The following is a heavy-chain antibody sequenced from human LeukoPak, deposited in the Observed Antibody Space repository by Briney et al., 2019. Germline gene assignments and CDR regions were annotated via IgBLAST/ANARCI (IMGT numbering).Heavy chain of an antibody. CDR3: AELGITMIGGV. CDR2: IRSSGSTI. D-gene: IGHD3-10*02. V-gene: IGHV3-48*03. CDR1: GFTFSSYE. Sequence: PGGSLRLSCAASGFTFSSYEMNWVRQAPGKGLEWVSYIRSSGSTIYYADSVKGRFTISRDNAKTSLYLQMNSLRAEDTAVYYCAELGITMIGGVWGKGTTVTISS. J-gene: IGHJ6*04.